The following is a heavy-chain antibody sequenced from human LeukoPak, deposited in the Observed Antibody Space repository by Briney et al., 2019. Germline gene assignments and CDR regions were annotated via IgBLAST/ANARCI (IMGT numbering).Heavy chain of an antibody. J-gene: IGHJ4*02. CDR1: GFTFSSYW. D-gene: IGHD1-1*01. V-gene: IGHV3-74*01. Sequence: PGGSLRLSCAASGFTFSSYWMHWVRQAPGKGLVWVSLIKSDGSSTSYADSVKGRFTISRDNAKNTVYLQMNSLRAEDTAVYYCARELERAFDYWGQGTLVTVSS. CDR2: IKSDGSST. CDR3: ARELERAFDY.